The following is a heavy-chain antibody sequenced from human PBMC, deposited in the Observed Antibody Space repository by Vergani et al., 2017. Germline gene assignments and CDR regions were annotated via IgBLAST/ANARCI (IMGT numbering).Heavy chain of an antibody. Sequence: QVQLPESGPGLVKPSQTLSLTCTVSGGSISSGGYYWSWIRQHPGKGLEWIGRIYTSGSTNYNPSLKSRVTISVDTSKNQFSLKLSSVAAADTAVYYCAGGPDYDFLSGYYFDYWGQGTLVTVSS. J-gene: IGHJ4*02. D-gene: IGHD3-3*01. CDR1: GGSISSGGYY. CDR3: AGGPDYDFLSGYYFDY. CDR2: IYTSGST. V-gene: IGHV4-61*02.